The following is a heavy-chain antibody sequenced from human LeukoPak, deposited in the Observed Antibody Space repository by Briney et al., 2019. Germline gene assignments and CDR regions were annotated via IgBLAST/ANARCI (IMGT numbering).Heavy chain of an antibody. J-gene: IGHJ4*02. Sequence: PSETLSLTCTVSSGSIISSSYYWGWIRQPPGKGLEYIASMYYTGSTYYNPSLKSRVTMSVDTSKNQFSLKLSSVTAADTAVYYCARRSGLVGDPARFDFWGQGTLLTVSS. V-gene: IGHV4-39*01. CDR3: ARRSGLVGDPARFDF. CDR2: MYYTGST. D-gene: IGHD3-16*01. CDR1: SGSIISSSYY.